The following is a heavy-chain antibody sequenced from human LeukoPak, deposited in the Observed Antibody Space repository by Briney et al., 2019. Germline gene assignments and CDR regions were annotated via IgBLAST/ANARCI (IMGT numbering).Heavy chain of an antibody. CDR2: IRYDGSNK. Sequence: GGSLRLSCAASGFTFSSYGMHWVRQAPGKGLEWVAFIRYDGSNKYYADSVKGRFTISRDNSKNTLYLQMNSLRAEDTAVYYCARALAEWWDNAFDIWGQGTMVTVSS. V-gene: IGHV3-30*02. J-gene: IGHJ3*02. CDR1: GFTFSSYG. D-gene: IGHD2-8*01. CDR3: ARALAEWWDNAFDI.